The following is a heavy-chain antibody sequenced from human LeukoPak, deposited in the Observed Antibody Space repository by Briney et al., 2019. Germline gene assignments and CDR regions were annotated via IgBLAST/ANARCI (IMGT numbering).Heavy chain of an antibody. Sequence: NASETLSLTCTVSGGSISSYYWSWIRQPPGKGLEWIGYIYYSGSTNYNPSLKSRVTISVDTSKNQFSLKLSSVTAADTAVYYCARGPLPVTTNPHVYYNWFDPWGQGTLVTVSS. CDR3: ARGPLPVTTNPHVYYNWFDP. J-gene: IGHJ5*02. V-gene: IGHV4-59*01. CDR2: IYYSGST. D-gene: IGHD4-11*01. CDR1: GGSISSYY.